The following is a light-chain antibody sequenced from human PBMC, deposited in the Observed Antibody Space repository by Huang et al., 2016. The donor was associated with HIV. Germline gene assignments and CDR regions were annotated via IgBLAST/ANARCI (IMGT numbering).Light chain of an antibody. J-gene: IGKJ5*01. Sequence: DIQMAQSPSSLSASVGDRVTITCRASQGISKYLAWFQQKPGKAPKSLSYAASSVQSGVASKFSGTGSGTDFTLTISSLQAEDFAIYYCQQYNSYPITFGQGTRLEIK. CDR2: AAS. CDR3: QQYNSYPIT. CDR1: QGISKY. V-gene: IGKV1-16*02.